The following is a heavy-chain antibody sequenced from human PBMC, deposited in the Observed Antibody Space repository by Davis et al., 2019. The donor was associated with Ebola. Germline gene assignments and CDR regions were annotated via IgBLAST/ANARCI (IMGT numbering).Heavy chain of an antibody. CDR2: INPNSGGT. Sequence: PSVKVSCKASGYTFTGYYMHWVRQAPGQGLEWMGWINPNSGGTNYAQKFQGWVTMTRDTSISTAYMELSRLRSDDTAVYYCARTYGVVAVAFDYWGQGTLVTVSS. D-gene: IGHD2-15*01. J-gene: IGHJ4*02. CDR3: ARTYGVVAVAFDY. CDR1: GYTFTGYY. V-gene: IGHV1-2*04.